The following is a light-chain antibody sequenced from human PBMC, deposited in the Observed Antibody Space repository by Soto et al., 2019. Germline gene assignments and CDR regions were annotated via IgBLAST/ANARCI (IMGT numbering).Light chain of an antibody. CDR2: EVN. J-gene: IGLJ1*01. CDR1: SSVVGGYNY. CDR3: SSYVGTKSYV. V-gene: IGLV2-8*01. Sequence: QSALTQPPSASGSPGQSVTISCTGTSSVVGGYNYVSWYQQYPGKAPQLVIYEVNKRPSGVPDRFSGSKSGNTASLTVSGLQAEDEADYYCSSYVGTKSYVFGTGTKVTVL.